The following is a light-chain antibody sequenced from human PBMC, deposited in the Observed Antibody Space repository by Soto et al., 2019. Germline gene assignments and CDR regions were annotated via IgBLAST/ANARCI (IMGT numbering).Light chain of an antibody. Sequence: IVMTQSPATLSVSPGERATISCRASESFGSSLAWYKQTHSHSHRLLIYSASTRAIDIPARFSGSGSGTDFTLTIDSLQSEDFAVYYCQQYARWPRTFGQGTKVDIK. V-gene: IGKV3-15*01. CDR2: SAS. J-gene: IGKJ1*01. CDR1: ESFGSS. CDR3: QQYARWPRT.